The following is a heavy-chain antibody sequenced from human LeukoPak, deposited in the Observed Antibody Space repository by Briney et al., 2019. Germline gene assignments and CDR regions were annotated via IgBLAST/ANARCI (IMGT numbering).Heavy chain of an antibody. V-gene: IGHV1-69*05. D-gene: IGHD6-13*01. CDR3: ARDSSSWTYFDY. CDR1: GGTFSSYA. CDR2: IIPIFGTA. Sequence: SVKVSCKASGGTFSSYAISWVRQAPGQGLEWMGRIIPIFGTANYAQEFQGRVTITTDESTSTAYMELSSLRSEDTAVYYCARDSSSWTYFDYWGQGTLVTVSS. J-gene: IGHJ4*02.